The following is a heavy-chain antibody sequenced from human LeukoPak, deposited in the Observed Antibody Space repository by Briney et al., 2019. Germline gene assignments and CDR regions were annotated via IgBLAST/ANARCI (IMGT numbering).Heavy chain of an antibody. Sequence: GGSLRLSCAASGFTFSSYSMNWVRLAPGKGLEWVSSISSSSRYIYFADSLKGRFTISRDNAKNSLYLQMNSLRAEDTAVYYCARVLEAASFDYWGQGILVTVSS. CDR3: ARVLEAASFDY. D-gene: IGHD6-25*01. CDR2: ISSSSRYI. V-gene: IGHV3-21*01. J-gene: IGHJ4*02. CDR1: GFTFSSYS.